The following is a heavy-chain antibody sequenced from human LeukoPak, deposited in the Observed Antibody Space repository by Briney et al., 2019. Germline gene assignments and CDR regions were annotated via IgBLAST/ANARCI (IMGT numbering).Heavy chain of an antibody. CDR2: ISTSGSAM. D-gene: IGHD4-17*01. V-gene: IGHV3-48*02. Sequence: PGGSLRLSCAASGFTFSRYNMNWVRQAPGKGLEWVSHISTSGSAMRYADSVKGRFTISRDNAKDSLYLQMNSLGDEDTAVYYCARGPYGDYVDAFDIWGQGTMVTVSS. CDR1: GFTFSRYN. J-gene: IGHJ3*02. CDR3: ARGPYGDYVDAFDI.